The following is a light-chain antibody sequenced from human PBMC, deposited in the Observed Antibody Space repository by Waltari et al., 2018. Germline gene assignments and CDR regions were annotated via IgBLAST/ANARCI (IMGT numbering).Light chain of an antibody. J-gene: IGKJ4*01. CDR3: QQRTNWPLT. Sequence: EVVLTQSPATLSLSPGERATLSCRASQSVSYYLAWYQQKPGQAPRRLIYDASNRATGIPARFSGSGSGTDFTLTISSLEPEDFAVYYCQQRTNWPLTFGGGTKVEI. CDR2: DAS. V-gene: IGKV3-11*01. CDR1: QSVSYY.